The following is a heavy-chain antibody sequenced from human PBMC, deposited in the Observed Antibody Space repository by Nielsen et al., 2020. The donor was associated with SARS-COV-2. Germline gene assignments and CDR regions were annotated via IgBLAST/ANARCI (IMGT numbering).Heavy chain of an antibody. V-gene: IGHV4-59*01. J-gene: IGHJ4*01. D-gene: IGHD3-16*01. CDR1: GGPMHNYY. CDR3: ARRVGSGDYENYFDL. CDR2: IHHSGYT. Sequence: SETLSLTCSVSGGPMHNYYWNWIRQPPGKGLEWIGYIHHSGYTIYNPSLNSRVTISVDTPNKQVTLQLSSVTAADTAVYYCARRVGSGDYENYFDLWGQGTLVTVSS.